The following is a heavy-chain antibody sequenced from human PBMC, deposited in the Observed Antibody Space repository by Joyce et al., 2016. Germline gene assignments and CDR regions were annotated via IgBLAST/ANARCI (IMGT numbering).Heavy chain of an antibody. J-gene: IGHJ4*02. CDR3: ATSIYRNYAFDY. CDR2: IYYSGYT. CDR1: GGSISSSNW. D-gene: IGHD4-11*01. V-gene: IGHV4-4*02. Sequence: QVQLQESGPGLVKPSGTLSLTCAVSGGSISSSNWWIWVRQSPGKGLEWIGEIYYSGYTNYNPALKSRVTMSIDKSKNQFSLKLSSVTAADTAVYYCATSIYRNYAFDYWGQGALVLVSS.